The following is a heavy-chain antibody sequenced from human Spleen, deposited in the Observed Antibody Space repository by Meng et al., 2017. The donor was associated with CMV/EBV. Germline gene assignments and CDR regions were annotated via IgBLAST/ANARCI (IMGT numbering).Heavy chain of an antibody. CDR2: INPSGGST. CDR1: GYTFTSYY. D-gene: IGHD3-10*01. J-gene: IGHJ4*02. V-gene: IGHV1-46*01. Sequence: VDRVQPGVAVKKPVAPVKGSCKASGYTFTSYYMHWVRQAPGQGLEWMGIINPSGGSTSYAQKFQGRVTMTRDTSTSTVYMELSSLRSEDTAVYYCGGYYGSGSYYNVPRAIDYWGQGTLVTVSS. CDR3: GGYYGSGSYYNVPRAIDY.